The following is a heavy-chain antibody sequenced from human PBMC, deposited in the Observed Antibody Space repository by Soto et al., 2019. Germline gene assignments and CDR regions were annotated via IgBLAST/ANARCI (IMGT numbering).Heavy chain of an antibody. J-gene: IGHJ1*01. CDR2: VSGGGGST. CDR3: AKGYCSSDSCYMEYGHQ. V-gene: IGHV3-23*01. Sequence: LRLSCAASGFTFSSYAMSWVRQAPGKGLEWVSTVSGGGGSTYYADSVKGRFTISRDNSKNTLYVQMNSLRAEDTAVYYCAKGYCSSDSCYMEYGHQWGQGTLVTVSS. CDR1: GFTFSSYA. D-gene: IGHD2-2*02.